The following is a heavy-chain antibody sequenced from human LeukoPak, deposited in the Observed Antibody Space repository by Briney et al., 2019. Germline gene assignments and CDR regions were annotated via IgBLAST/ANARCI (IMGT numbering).Heavy chain of an antibody. Sequence: PGGSLRLSCAASGFTFSTFAMIWVRQPPGKGLGWVSSIFPSGGEIHYADSVRGRFTISRDNSKSTQSLQMNSLRAEDTAIYYCATYRQVLLPFESWGQGTLVTVSS. CDR2: IFPSGGEI. CDR1: GFTFSTFA. D-gene: IGHD2-8*02. CDR3: ATYRQVLLPFES. V-gene: IGHV3-23*01. J-gene: IGHJ4*02.